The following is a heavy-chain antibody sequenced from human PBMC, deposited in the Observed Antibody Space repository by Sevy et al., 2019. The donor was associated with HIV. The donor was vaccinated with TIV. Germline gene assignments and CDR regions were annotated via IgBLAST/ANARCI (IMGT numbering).Heavy chain of an antibody. J-gene: IGHJ4*02. CDR1: GFTFSDYY. CDR2: ISSSGSTI. Sequence: LSLTCAASGFTFSDYYMSWIRQAPGKGLEWVSYISSSGSTIYYADSVKGRFTISRDNAKNSLYLQMNSLRAEDTAVYYCAGGSLSGVDFDYWGQGTLVTVSS. D-gene: IGHD1-26*01. CDR3: AGGSLSGVDFDY. V-gene: IGHV3-11*01.